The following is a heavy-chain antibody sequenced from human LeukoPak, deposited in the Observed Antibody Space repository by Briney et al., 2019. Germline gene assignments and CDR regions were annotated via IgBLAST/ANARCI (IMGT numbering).Heavy chain of an antibody. V-gene: IGHV3-30*04. Sequence: PGGSLRLSCAASGFTFSSYAMHWVRQAPGKGLEWVAVISYDGSNKYYADSVKGRFTISRDNSKNTLYLQMSSLRAEDTAVYYCARDMYGSGIYPFDYWGQGTLVTVSS. CDR1: GFTFSSYA. J-gene: IGHJ4*02. CDR3: ARDMYGSGIYPFDY. CDR2: ISYDGSNK. D-gene: IGHD3-10*01.